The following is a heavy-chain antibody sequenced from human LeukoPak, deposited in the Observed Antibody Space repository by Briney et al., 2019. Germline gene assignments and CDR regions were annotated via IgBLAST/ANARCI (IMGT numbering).Heavy chain of an antibody. J-gene: IGHJ4*02. CDR1: GFTFSSYS. Sequence: GGSLRLSCAASGFTFSSYSMNWVRQAPGKGLEWVSSISSSSSYICYADSVKGRFTISRDNAKNSLYLQMNSLRAEDTAVYYCARDYPSGYRFDYWGQGTLVTVSS. CDR3: ARDYPSGYRFDY. D-gene: IGHD5-12*01. V-gene: IGHV3-21*01. CDR2: ISSSSSYI.